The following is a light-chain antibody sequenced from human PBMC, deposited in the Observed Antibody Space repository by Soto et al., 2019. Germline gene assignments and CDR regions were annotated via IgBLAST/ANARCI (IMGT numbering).Light chain of an antibody. CDR2: LNSDGRH. V-gene: IGLV4-69*01. J-gene: IGLJ3*02. CDR1: SGHSNYA. Sequence: QAVVTQSPSASASLGASVKLTCTLSSGHSNYAIAWHQQQPEKGPRYFMKLNSDGRHSKGDGIPDRFSGSTSGPERYLTISSLQSEHEADYYCQTWVSGIRVFGGGTKLTVL. CDR3: QTWVSGIRV.